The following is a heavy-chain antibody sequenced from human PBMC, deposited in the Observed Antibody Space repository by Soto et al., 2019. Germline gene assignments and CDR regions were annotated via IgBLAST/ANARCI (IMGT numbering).Heavy chain of an antibody. Sequence: LRLSCSASRFTFSSYTMNWVRQAPGKGLEWVSSISSSTTYIYYADSVKGRFTISRDNAKNSLYLQVNSLRAEDTAVYYCARDFDSSGYYGPVGAFDIWGQGTMVTVSS. J-gene: IGHJ3*02. CDR2: ISSSTTYI. V-gene: IGHV3-21*03. CDR3: ARDFDSSGYYGPVGAFDI. D-gene: IGHD3-22*01. CDR1: RFTFSSYT.